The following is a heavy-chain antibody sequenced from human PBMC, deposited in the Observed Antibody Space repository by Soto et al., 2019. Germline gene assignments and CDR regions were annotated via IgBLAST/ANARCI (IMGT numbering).Heavy chain of an antibody. CDR2: IYYSGST. V-gene: IGHV4-59*01. D-gene: IGHD2-2*01. CDR3: ARADCSSTSCWRYYFDY. CDR1: GGSISSYY. Sequence: SETLSLTCTVSGGSISSYYWSWIRQPPGKGLEWIGYIYYSGSTNYNPSLKSRVTISVDTSKNQFSLKLSSVTAADTAVYYCARADCSSTSCWRYYFDYWGQGTLVTVSS. J-gene: IGHJ4*02.